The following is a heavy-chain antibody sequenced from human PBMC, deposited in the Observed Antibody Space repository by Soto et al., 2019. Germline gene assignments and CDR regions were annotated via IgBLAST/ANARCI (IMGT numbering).Heavy chain of an antibody. CDR1: GGSISSSSYY. J-gene: IGHJ5*02. V-gene: IGHV4-39*01. CDR3: ARRARSITILGVVMENWFDP. D-gene: IGHD3-3*01. Sequence: SETLSLTCTVSGGSISSSSYYWGWIRQPPGKGLEWIGSIYYSGSTYYNPSLKSRVTISADTSKNQFSLKLSSMTAADTAVYYCARRARSITILGVVMENWFDPWGQGTLVTVSS. CDR2: IYYSGST.